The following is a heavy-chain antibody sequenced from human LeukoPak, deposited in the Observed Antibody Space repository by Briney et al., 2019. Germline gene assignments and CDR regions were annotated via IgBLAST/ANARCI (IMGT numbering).Heavy chain of an antibody. Sequence: PGGSLRLSCAASGFTFSSYSMNWVRQAPGKGLEWVSSISDISDYIYYADSVKGRFTISRDNAKNSLYLQMNSLRAEDTAVYYCARETAAGNGEIDYWGQGTLVTVSS. CDR1: GFTFSSYS. D-gene: IGHD6-13*01. CDR3: ARETAAGNGEIDY. CDR2: ISDISDYI. J-gene: IGHJ4*02. V-gene: IGHV3-21*01.